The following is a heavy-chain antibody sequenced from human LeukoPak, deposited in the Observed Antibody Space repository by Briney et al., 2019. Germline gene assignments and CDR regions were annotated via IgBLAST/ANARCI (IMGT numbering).Heavy chain of an antibody. V-gene: IGHV3-23*01. D-gene: IGHD1-26*01. CDR2: ISLSGDDT. CDR1: GFNTNKYA. CDR3: AKGGGSGSYFLYFDY. J-gene: IGHJ4*02. Sequence: PGGSLRLSCAASGFNTNKYAMTWVRQAPGKGLEWVSGISLSGDDTYYADSVKGRFIISRDDSKNTLYLQMNSLRVEDTAVYYCAKGGGSGSYFLYFDYRGQGTLVTVSS.